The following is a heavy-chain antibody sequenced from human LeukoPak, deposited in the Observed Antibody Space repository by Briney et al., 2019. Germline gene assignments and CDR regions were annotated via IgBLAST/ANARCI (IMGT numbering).Heavy chain of an antibody. CDR2: IDSDGSRT. CDR1: GFTFSRHW. Sequence: GGSLRLSCAASGFTFSRHWMHWVRQAPGKGLVWVSRIDSDGSRTSYADSVKGRFTISRDNAKNTLYLQMNSLRAEDTAVYYCARHGSITMVRGRLRYYYMDVWGKGTTVTISS. CDR3: ARHGSITMVRGRLRYYYMDV. V-gene: IGHV3-74*01. D-gene: IGHD3-10*01. J-gene: IGHJ6*03.